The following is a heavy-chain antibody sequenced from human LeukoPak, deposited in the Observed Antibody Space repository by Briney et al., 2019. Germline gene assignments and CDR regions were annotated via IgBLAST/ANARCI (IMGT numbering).Heavy chain of an antibody. Sequence: ASVKVSCKASGYTFTSYYMHWVRQAPGQGLEWMGIINPSGGSTSYAQKFQGRVTMTRDTSTSTVYTELSSLRSEDTAVYYCARESIPARKSTLFDYWGQGTLVTVSS. V-gene: IGHV1-46*01. CDR3: ARESIPARKSTLFDY. D-gene: IGHD6-6*01. CDR2: INPSGGST. CDR1: GYTFTSYY. J-gene: IGHJ4*02.